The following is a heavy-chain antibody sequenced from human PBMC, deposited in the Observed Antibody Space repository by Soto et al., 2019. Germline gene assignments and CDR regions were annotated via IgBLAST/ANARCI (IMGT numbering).Heavy chain of an antibody. J-gene: IGHJ6*03. Sequence: GASVKVSCKASGYTFTSYGISWVRQAPGQGLERMGWISAYNGNTNYAQKLQGRVTMTTDTSTSTAYMELRSLRSDDTAVYYCARIMQGQATDYYYYMDVWGKGTTVTVSS. CDR1: GYTFTSYG. V-gene: IGHV1-18*01. CDR2: ISAYNGNT. CDR3: ARIMQGQATDYYYYMDV.